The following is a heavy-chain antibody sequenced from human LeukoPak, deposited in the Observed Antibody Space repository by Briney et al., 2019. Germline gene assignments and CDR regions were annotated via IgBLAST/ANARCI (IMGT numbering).Heavy chain of an antibody. CDR3: AMGGTWVDGEPDAFDI. D-gene: IGHD2-21*01. J-gene: IGHJ3*02. CDR1: GFTFSSYS. Sequence: GGSLRLSCAASGFTFSSYSMNWVRQAPGKGLEWVSAISGSGGSTYYADSVKGRFTISRDNSKNTLYLQMNSLRAEDTAVYYCAMGGTWVDGEPDAFDIWGQGTMVTVSS. CDR2: ISGSGGST. V-gene: IGHV3-23*01.